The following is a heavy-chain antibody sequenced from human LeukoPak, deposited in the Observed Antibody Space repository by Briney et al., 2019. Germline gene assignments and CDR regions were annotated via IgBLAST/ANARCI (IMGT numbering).Heavy chain of an antibody. J-gene: IGHJ4*02. CDR1: GYTFTGYY. CDR3: ARDPFPYYYDSSGYYYDLLFDY. D-gene: IGHD3-22*01. CDR2: INPNSGGT. V-gene: IGHV1-2*02. Sequence: GASVKVSCKASGYTFTGYYMHWVRQAPGHGLEWMGWINPNSGGTNYAQKFQGRVTMTRDTSIRTAYMELSRLRSDDTAVYYCARDPFPYYYDSSGYYYDLLFDYWGQGTLVTVSS.